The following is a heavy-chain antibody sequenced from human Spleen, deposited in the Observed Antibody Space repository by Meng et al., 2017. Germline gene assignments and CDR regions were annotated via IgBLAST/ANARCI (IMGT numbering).Heavy chain of an antibody. CDR2: IHHSGRA. V-gene: IGHV4-30-4*01. CDR1: GGSMSSGNYY. J-gene: IGHJ4*02. D-gene: IGHD2-21*01. CDR3: ASFDHIPRRNYFDY. Sequence: QVQLQESGPGLVEPSQTLSLTCTVSGGSMSSGNYYWSWIRQPPGKGLEWIGYIHHSGRAYYNPSLKSRVSIPVDTSKNKFSLNLNSMTAADTAVYYCASFDHIPRRNYFDYWGQGTLVTVSS.